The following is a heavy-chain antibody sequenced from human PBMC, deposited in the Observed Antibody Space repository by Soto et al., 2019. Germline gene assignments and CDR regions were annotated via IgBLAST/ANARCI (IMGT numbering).Heavy chain of an antibody. CDR3: ARDKHVELGIWNYFDY. Sequence: ASVQVSCKASGYTFTSYGISWVRQAPGQGLEWMGWISAYNGNTNYAQKLQGRVTMTTDTSTSTAYMELRSLRSDDTAVYYCARDKHVELGIWNYFDYWGQGTLVTVSS. CDR1: GYTFTSYG. V-gene: IGHV1-18*01. J-gene: IGHJ4*02. D-gene: IGHD7-27*01. CDR2: ISAYNGNT.